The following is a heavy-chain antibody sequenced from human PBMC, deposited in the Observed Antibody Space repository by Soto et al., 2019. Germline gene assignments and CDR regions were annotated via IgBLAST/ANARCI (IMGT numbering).Heavy chain of an antibody. CDR1: GFTFSGYW. CDR3: ARDAV. Sequence: EVQLVESGGGLVQPGGSLRLSCAASGFTFSGYWMSWVRQAPGKGLEWVANIKQDGSDQFYVHSVKGRFTISGDNAKNSLYLQMNSLRAEDTAVYYCARDAVWGQGTTVTVSS. V-gene: IGHV3-7*05. CDR2: IKQDGSDQ. J-gene: IGHJ6*02.